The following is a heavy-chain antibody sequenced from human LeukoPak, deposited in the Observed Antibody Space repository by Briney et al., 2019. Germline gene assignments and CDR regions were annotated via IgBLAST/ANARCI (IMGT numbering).Heavy chain of an antibody. CDR3: ARDTYYSGSGIYYMDV. V-gene: IGHV3-48*01. Sequence: PGGSLRLSCAASGFTFSSYSMNWVRQAPGKGLEWVSYISSSSSTIYYADSVKGRFTISRDTSKNTLYLQMNSLRAEDTAVYYCARDTYYSGSGIYYMDVWGKGTTVTISS. D-gene: IGHD3-10*01. J-gene: IGHJ6*03. CDR2: ISSSSSTI. CDR1: GFTFSSYS.